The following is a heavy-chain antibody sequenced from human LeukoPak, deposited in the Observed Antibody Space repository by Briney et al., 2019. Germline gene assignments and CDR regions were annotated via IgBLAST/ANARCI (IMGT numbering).Heavy chain of an antibody. CDR2: INPNSGGT. D-gene: IGHD1-26*01. CDR3: ARNSGSYSFWFDP. CDR1: GYTFTGYY. Sequence: ASVKVFCKASGYTFTGYYMHWVPQAPGQGLEWMGRINPNSGGTNYAQKFQGRVTMTRDTSISTAYMELSRLRSDDTAVYYCARNSGSYSFWFDPWGQGTLVTVSS. J-gene: IGHJ5*02. V-gene: IGHV1-2*06.